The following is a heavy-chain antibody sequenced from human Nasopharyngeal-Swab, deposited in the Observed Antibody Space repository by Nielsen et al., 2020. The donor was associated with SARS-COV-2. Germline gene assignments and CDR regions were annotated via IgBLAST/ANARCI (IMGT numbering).Heavy chain of an antibody. D-gene: IGHD6-13*01. CDR2: IRSKANSYAT. CDR1: GFTFSGSA. Sequence: GESLKISCAASGFTFSGSAMHWVRQACGKGLEWVGRIRSKANSYATAYAASVKGRFTISRDDSKNTAYLQMSSLKTDDTAVYYCTSSLAAAGSRYYYYYRDGGGKG. CDR3: TSSLAAAGSRYYYYYRDG. J-gene: IGHJ6*03. V-gene: IGHV3-73*01.